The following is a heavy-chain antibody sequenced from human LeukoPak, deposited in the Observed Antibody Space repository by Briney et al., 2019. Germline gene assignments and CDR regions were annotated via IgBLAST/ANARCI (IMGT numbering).Heavy chain of an antibody. CDR2: ISSRGSAI. D-gene: IGHD1-7*01. V-gene: IGHV3-11*04. CDR1: GFTLSDHY. J-gene: IGHJ4*02. Sequence: PGGSLRLSCAASGFTLSDHYMNWIRQAPGKGLEWISYISSRGSAIYYADSVKGRFTISRDNAKNSLYLQMNSLRVEDTAVYYCARDLKLGTSYEFGYWGQGTLVTVSS. CDR3: ARDLKLGTSYEFGY.